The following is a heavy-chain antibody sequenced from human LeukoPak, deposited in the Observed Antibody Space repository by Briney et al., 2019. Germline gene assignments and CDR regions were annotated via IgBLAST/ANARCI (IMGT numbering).Heavy chain of an antibody. CDR3: ARHPTTIFGVVWAFDI. V-gene: IGHV4-39*01. J-gene: IGHJ3*02. D-gene: IGHD3-3*01. CDR1: GGSISSSSYY. Sequence: SETLSLTCTVSGGSISSSSYYWGWIRQPPGKGLEWIGSIYYSGSTYYNPSLKSRVTISVDASKNQFSLKLSSVTAADTAVYYCARHPTTIFGVVWAFDIWGQGTMVTVSS. CDR2: IYYSGST.